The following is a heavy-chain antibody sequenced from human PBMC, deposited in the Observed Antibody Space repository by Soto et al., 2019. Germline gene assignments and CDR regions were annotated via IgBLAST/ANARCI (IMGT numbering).Heavy chain of an antibody. CDR3: ARGDWNYNFDY. V-gene: IGHV4-59*01. D-gene: IGHD1-7*01. CDR1: DVSIIRYS. CDR2: IYYSGST. Sequence: SLMLSDTCSVADVSIIRYSWSCIRQTPGIGMEWIGYIYYSGSTNYTPSLKSRVTISVDTSKNQFSLKLSSVTAADTAVYYCARGDWNYNFDYWGQGTLVTVSS. J-gene: IGHJ4*02.